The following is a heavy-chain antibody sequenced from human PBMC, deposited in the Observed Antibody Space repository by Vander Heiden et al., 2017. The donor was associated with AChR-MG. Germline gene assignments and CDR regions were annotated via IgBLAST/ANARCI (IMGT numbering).Heavy chain of an antibody. CDR2: IVVGSGNT. J-gene: IGHJ3*02. V-gene: IGHV1-58*01. Sequence: QMQLVQSGPEVKKPGTSVKVSCKASGFTFTSSAVQWVRQARGQRLEWIGWIVVGSGNTNYAQKFQERVTITRDMSTSTAYMELSSLRSEDTAVYYCAAGVGAAAGYDAFDIWGQGTMVTVSS. D-gene: IGHD6-13*01. CDR3: AAGVGAAAGYDAFDI. CDR1: GFTFTSSA.